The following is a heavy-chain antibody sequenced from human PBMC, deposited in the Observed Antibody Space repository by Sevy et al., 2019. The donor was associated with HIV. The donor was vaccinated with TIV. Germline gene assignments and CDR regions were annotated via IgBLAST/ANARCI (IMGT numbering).Heavy chain of an antibody. CDR2: ISSDGINH. Sequence: GGSLRLSCSAFGFNFQTFGMHWIRQAPGKGPEWLAVISSDGINHNYAASVKGRFTSYRDNSKSLLFLQMNSLTPNDTAVYFCTKESLGGTYIRGDFDHWGQGTLVTVSS. J-gene: IGHJ4*02. CDR3: TKESLGGTYIRGDFDH. D-gene: IGHD3-10*02. V-gene: IGHV3-30*18. CDR1: GFNFQTFG.